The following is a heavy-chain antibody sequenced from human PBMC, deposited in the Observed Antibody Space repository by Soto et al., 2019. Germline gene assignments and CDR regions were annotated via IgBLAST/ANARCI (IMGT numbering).Heavy chain of an antibody. D-gene: IGHD3-10*01. V-gene: IGHV4-34*01. CDR2: VNPTGST. J-gene: IGHJ5*02. CDR3: ARAVTSITMVRGVSLDWFDP. CDR1: GGSFSGYY. Sequence: SETLSLTCAVYGGSFSGYYWSWIRQSPGKGLEWIGEVNPTGSTKYNPSLKSRVTISVDTSKNQFSLKLSSVTAADTAVYYCARAVTSITMVRGVSLDWFDPWGQGTLVTVSS.